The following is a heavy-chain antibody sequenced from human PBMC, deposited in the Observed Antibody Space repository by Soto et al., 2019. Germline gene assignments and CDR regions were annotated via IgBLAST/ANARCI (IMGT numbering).Heavy chain of an antibody. D-gene: IGHD1-1*01. CDR1: GFSFRNYG. CDR3: VGDDDDDHNVFDY. V-gene: IGHV3-33*01. CDR2: IPENGSYP. J-gene: IGHJ4*02. Sequence: PGGSLRLSCGASGFSFRNYGLHWLRQTPGKGLEWVGVIPENGSYPYYRHSVKARFTISRDNCRSTLYLQMNSLRADYSAVYYCVGDDDDDHNVFDYWGQGTLVTVS.